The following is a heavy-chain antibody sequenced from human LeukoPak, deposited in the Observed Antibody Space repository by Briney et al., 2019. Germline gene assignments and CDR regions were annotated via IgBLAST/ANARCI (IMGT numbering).Heavy chain of an antibody. CDR1: GASISSGSYY. CDR3: ARESDLDYYDSSGYYYNYYYMDV. D-gene: IGHD3-22*01. CDR2: IYTSGST. Sequence: SQTLSLTCTVSGASISSGSYYWSWIRQPAGKGLEWIGRIYTSGSTNYNPSLKSRVTISVDTSKNQFSLKLSSVTAADTAVYYCARESDLDYYDSSGYYYNYYYMDVWGKGTTVTVSS. V-gene: IGHV4-61*02. J-gene: IGHJ6*03.